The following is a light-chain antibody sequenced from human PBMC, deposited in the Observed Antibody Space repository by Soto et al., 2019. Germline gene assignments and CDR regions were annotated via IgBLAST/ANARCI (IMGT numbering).Light chain of an antibody. CDR3: QTWGTGPWV. J-gene: IGLJ3*02. CDR2: LNTDGSH. Sequence: QPVLPQSPSASASLGASVKLTCTLSSGHSNYAIAWHQQQPEKGPRYLMKLNTDGSHSKGDGIPDRFSGSSSGAERYLTISSLQSEDEADYYCQTWGTGPWVFGGGTKVTVL. CDR1: SGHSNYA. V-gene: IGLV4-69*01.